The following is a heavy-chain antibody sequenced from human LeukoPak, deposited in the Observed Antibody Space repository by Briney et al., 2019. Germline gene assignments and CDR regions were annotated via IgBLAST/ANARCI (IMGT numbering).Heavy chain of an antibody. CDR3: ARDEDYGSNFDY. D-gene: IGHD4-17*01. CDR2: MYTSGST. J-gene: IGHJ4*02. V-gene: IGHV4-4*07. CDR1: GGSISSSY. Sequence: PSETLSLTCTVSGGSISSSYWSWIRQPAGKGLEWIGRMYTSGSTDYNPSLKSRVTMSVDTSKNQFSLKLSSVTAADTAVYYCARDEDYGSNFDYWGQGTLVTVSP.